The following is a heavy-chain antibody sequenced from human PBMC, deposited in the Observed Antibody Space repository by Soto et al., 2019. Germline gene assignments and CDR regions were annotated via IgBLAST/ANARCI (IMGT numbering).Heavy chain of an antibody. Sequence: GVSLRLSCAASGFTFSSYGMHWVRQAPGKGLEWVAVIWNDGSNRYYGDSVKGRFTISRDNSKNTLYLQMNSLRAEDTAVYYCARDGGCWSGSYYFDSWGQGTLVTVSP. CDR3: ARDGGCWSGSYYFDS. CDR2: IWNDGSNR. CDR1: GFTFSSYG. J-gene: IGHJ4*02. V-gene: IGHV3-33*01. D-gene: IGHD6-6*01.